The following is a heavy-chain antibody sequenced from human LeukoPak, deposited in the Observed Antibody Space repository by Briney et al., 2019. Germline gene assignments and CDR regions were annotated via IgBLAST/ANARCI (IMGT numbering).Heavy chain of an antibody. V-gene: IGHV3-23*01. CDR2: ISGSGGST. Sequence: PGGSLRLSCAASGFTFSSYAMSWVRQAPGKGLEWVSAISGSGGSTYYADSVKGRFTISRDNSKNTLYLQMNSLRAEDTAVYYCARGGFSDSSGYYFRWGQGTLVTVSS. CDR1: GFTFSSYA. J-gene: IGHJ4*02. D-gene: IGHD3-22*01. CDR3: ARGGFSDSSGYYFR.